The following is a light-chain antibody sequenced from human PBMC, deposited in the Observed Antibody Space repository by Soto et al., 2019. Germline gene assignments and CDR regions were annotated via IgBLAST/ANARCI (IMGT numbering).Light chain of an antibody. CDR1: SSDVGTYNL. CDR2: EVS. CDR3: CSYAGSSTYV. V-gene: IGLV2-23*02. J-gene: IGLJ1*01. Sequence: QSVLTHPASVSGSPGQSITISCTGTSSDVGTYNLVSWYQQHPGKAPKLMIYEVSKRPSGVSNRFSGSKSGNTASPTISGLQVEDEADYYCCSYAGSSTYVFGTGTKVTIL.